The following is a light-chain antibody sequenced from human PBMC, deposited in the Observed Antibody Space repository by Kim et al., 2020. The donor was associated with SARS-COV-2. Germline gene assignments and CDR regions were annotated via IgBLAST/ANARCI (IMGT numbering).Light chain of an antibody. J-gene: IGLJ3*02. CDR2: QDT. CDR1: KLGDKY. V-gene: IGLV3-1*01. Sequence: SYELTQPPSVSVSPGQTASITCSGDKLGDKYASWYQQKPGQSPVLVIHQDTKRPSGIPERFSGSNAGNTATLTISGTQAMDEADYYCQAWDSSTAVFGGGTKVTVL. CDR3: QAWDSSTAV.